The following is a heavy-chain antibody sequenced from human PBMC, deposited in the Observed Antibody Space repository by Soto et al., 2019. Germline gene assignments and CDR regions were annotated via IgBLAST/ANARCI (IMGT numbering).Heavy chain of an antibody. Sequence: VQLQASGPGLVKPSQTLSLTCTVSGGSIRSGGYFWSWVRQQPGKGLEWIGHIYYRGGTSYNPSLESRVAMSVDTSKNEFTLKVNSVTAADTAIYYCARFAKEENPKLESWYAFDLWGRGTLVTVSS. V-gene: IGHV4-31*03. CDR1: GGSIRSGGYF. CDR3: ARFAKEENPKLESWYAFDL. J-gene: IGHJ4*02. CDR2: IYYRGGT. D-gene: IGHD6-13*01.